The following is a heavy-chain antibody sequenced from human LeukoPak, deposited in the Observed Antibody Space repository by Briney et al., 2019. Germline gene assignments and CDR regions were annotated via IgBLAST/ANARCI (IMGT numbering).Heavy chain of an antibody. Sequence: GGSLRLSCAASGFTFSSYGMHWVRQAPGKGLECVAHINPDGTQRSYVDSVKGRFTITRDNTENTLYLQMNSLRADDTAVYYCARDPDFSAFDIWGQGTMVTVSS. CDR1: GFTFSSYG. V-gene: IGHV3-7*01. CDR2: INPDGTQR. J-gene: IGHJ3*02. CDR3: ARDPDFSAFDI. D-gene: IGHD2-21*02.